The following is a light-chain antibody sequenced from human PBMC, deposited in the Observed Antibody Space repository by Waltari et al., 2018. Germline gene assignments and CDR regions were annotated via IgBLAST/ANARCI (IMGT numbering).Light chain of an antibody. J-gene: IGLJ3*02. CDR3: QSFDSNVRGGVV. Sequence: QSILTQPTSVSGAPGQRVTISCTGSSSNIGAGHAVPWYQAFPGTAPNLLIYGNTNRPSGVPDRFSGSKSGSSASLAINGLQAEDEADYYCQSFDSNVRGGVVFGGGTKVTVL. CDR1: SSNIGAGHA. V-gene: IGLV1-40*01. CDR2: GNT.